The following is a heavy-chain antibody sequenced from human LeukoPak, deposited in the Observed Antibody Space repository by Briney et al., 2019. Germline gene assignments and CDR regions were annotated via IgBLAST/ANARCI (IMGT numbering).Heavy chain of an antibody. Sequence: PGGSLRLSCAASGFTFSSYAMSWVRQAPGKGLEWVSAISGSGGSTYYADSVKGRFTISRDNSKNTLYLQMNSLRAEDTAVYYCAKGVLRYFDWPTSMDVWGQGTTVTVSS. CDR2: ISGSGGST. CDR1: GFTFSSYA. V-gene: IGHV3-23*01. CDR3: AKGVLRYFDWPTSMDV. J-gene: IGHJ6*02. D-gene: IGHD3-9*01.